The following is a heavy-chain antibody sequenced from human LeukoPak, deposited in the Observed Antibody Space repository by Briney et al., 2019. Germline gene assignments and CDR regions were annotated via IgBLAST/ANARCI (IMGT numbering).Heavy chain of an antibody. CDR2: IIPILGIA. J-gene: IGHJ6*02. Sequence: SVEVSCKASGGTFSSYAISWVRQAPGQGLEWMGRIIPILGIANYAQKFQGRVTITADKSTSTAYVELSSLRSEDTAVYYCARENVDIVAIRKDYYYGMDVWGQGTTVTVSS. V-gene: IGHV1-69*04. CDR1: GGTFSSYA. CDR3: ARENVDIVAIRKDYYYGMDV. D-gene: IGHD5-12*01.